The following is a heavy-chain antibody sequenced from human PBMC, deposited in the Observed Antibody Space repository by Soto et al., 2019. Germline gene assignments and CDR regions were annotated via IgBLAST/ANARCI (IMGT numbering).Heavy chain of an antibody. CDR1: GGSISSGGYY. D-gene: IGHD6-13*01. J-gene: IGHJ5*02. Sequence: QVQLQESGPGLVKPSQTLSLTCTVSGGSISSGGYYWSWIRQHPGKGLEWIGYIYYSGSTYYNPSLKSRVTLSVDTSKNQFSLKLSSVTAADTAVYYCARDGAIAAAGTHWFDPWGQGTLVTVSS. CDR2: IYYSGST. V-gene: IGHV4-31*03. CDR3: ARDGAIAAAGTHWFDP.